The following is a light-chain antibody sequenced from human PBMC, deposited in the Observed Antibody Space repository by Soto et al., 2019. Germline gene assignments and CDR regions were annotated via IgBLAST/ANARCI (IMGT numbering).Light chain of an antibody. CDR2: DAS. J-gene: IGKJ2*01. CDR1: HDISNL. CDR3: QQYDSLPPEYT. Sequence: DIQMTQSPSSLSASIGDRVTITCQASHDISNLLNWYQQKPGEAPKLLIYDASNLQTGVPSRFSGSGSGTDFTFTISGLQPEDIAPYYCQQYDSLPPEYTFGQGTKLEI. V-gene: IGKV1-33*01.